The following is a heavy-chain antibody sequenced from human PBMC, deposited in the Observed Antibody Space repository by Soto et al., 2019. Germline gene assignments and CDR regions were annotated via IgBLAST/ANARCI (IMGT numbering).Heavy chain of an antibody. Sequence: QMQLVESGGGVVQPGRSLRLSCAASGFTFSSYAMHWVRQAPGKGLEWVAVISYDGSNKYYADSVKGRFTISRDNSKNTLYLQMNSLRAEDTAVYYCATGGYGDSSSLVYGMDVWGQGTTVTVSS. V-gene: IGHV3-30-3*01. CDR3: ATGGYGDSSSLVYGMDV. J-gene: IGHJ6*02. CDR1: GFTFSSYA. D-gene: IGHD4-17*01. CDR2: ISYDGSNK.